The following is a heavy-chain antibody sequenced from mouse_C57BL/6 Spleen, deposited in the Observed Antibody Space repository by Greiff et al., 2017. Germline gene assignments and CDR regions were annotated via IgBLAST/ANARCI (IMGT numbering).Heavy chain of an antibody. Sequence: DVMLVESGGGLVKPGGSLKLSCAASGFTFSSYAMSWVRQTPEKRLEWVATISDGGSYTYYPDNVKGRFTISRDNAKNNLYLQMSHLKSEDTALYYCARANYSNYGGAMDYWGQGTSVTVSS. CDR3: ARANYSNYGGAMDY. J-gene: IGHJ4*01. V-gene: IGHV5-4*03. CDR1: GFTFSSYA. CDR2: ISDGGSYT. D-gene: IGHD2-5*01.